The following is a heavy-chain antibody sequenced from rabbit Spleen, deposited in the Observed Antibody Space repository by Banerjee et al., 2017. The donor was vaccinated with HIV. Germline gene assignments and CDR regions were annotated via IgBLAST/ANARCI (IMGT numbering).Heavy chain of an antibody. J-gene: IGHJ6*01. CDR1: GFSFSSGYD. CDR3: ARDTSSSFSSYGMDL. V-gene: IGHV1S40*01. CDR2: IDAGSSDFT. Sequence: QSLEESGGDLVKPGASLTLTCTASGFSFSSGYDIVWVRQAPGKGLEWIACIDAGSSDFTYFASWAKGRFTISKTSSTTVTLQMTSLTAADTATYFCARDTSSSFSSYGMDLWGPGTLVTVS. D-gene: IGHD1-1*01.